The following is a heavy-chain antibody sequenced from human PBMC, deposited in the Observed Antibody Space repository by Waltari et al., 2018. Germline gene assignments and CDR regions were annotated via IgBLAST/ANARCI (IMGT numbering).Heavy chain of an antibody. CDR2: IIPIFGTA. Sequence: QVQLVQSGAEVKKPGSSVKVSCKASGGTFSSYAISGVRKDPGQGLEWMGGIIPIFGTANYEQKFQGRFTIPTAESPSTAYMELSSLRSEDTAVYYCASGAVAGDRTARFGYFQHWGQGTLVTVSS. CDR3: ASGAVAGDRTARFGYFQH. D-gene: IGHD6-19*01. CDR1: GGTFSSYA. V-gene: IGHV1-69*05. J-gene: IGHJ1*01.